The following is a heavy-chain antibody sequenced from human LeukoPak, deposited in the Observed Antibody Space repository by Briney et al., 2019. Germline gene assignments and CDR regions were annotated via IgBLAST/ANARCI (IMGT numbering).Heavy chain of an antibody. CDR1: GYSFTSYW. Sequence: GESLKISCKGSGYSFTSYWIAWVRQMPGKGLEWMGIIYPGDSDTRYSPSFQGQVIISADKSISTAYLQWSSLKASDTAMYYCARHSSSSTTGSSYYWGQGTLVTVSS. CDR2: IYPGDSDT. J-gene: IGHJ4*02. V-gene: IGHV5-51*01. D-gene: IGHD6-13*01. CDR3: ARHSSSSTTGSSYY.